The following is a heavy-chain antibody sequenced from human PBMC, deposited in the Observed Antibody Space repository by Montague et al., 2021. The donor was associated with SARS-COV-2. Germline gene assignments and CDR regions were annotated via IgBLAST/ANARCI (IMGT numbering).Heavy chain of an antibody. D-gene: IGHD3-10*01. Sequence: SPRLSCAASGFTFSSYAMHWVRQAPGKGLEWVAVISYDGSNKYYXDSVKGRFTISRDNSKNTLYLQMNSLRAEDTAVYYCARDGREGLLWFGELLFGWFDPWGQGTLVTVSS. V-gene: IGHV3-30*04. CDR3: ARDGREGLLWFGELLFGWFDP. CDR2: ISYDGSNK. CDR1: GFTFSSYA. J-gene: IGHJ5*02.